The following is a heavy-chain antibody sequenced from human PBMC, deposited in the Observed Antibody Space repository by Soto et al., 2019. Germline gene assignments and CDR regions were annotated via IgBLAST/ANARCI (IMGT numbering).Heavy chain of an antibody. Sequence: QITLKESGPTLVKPTPTLTLTCTFSGFSLSTRGVGVGWIRQPPGKALEWLALIYWDDDKRYSPSLKSRLTITKDNSKNQVVLTMTNMDPVDTATYYCAHRPPEFYSGYDTGGYFDYWGQGTLVTVSS. V-gene: IGHV2-5*02. D-gene: IGHD5-12*01. CDR3: AHRPPEFYSGYDTGGYFDY. J-gene: IGHJ4*02. CDR2: IYWDDDK. CDR1: GFSLSTRGVG.